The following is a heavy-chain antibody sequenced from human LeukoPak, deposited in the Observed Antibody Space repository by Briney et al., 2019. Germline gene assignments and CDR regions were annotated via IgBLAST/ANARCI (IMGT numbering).Heavy chain of an antibody. V-gene: IGHV3-15*05. CDR2: IKSKTDGGTT. D-gene: IGHD1-14*01. J-gene: IGHJ6*03. Sequence: AGGSLRLSCAASGFTFSNAWMSWVRQAPGKGLEWVGRIKSKTDGGTTDYAAPVKGRFTISRDNAKNSLYLQMNSLRAEDTALYYCARTTSYYYYMDVWGKGTTVTVSS. CDR1: GFTFSNAW. CDR3: ARTTSYYYYMDV.